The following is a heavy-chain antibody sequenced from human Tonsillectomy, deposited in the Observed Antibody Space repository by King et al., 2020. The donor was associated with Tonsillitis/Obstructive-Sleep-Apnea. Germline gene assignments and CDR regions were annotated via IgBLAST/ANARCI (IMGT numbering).Heavy chain of an antibody. CDR2: ISYDGGNK. Sequence: VQLVESGGGVVQPGRYLRLSCAASRFTFSSYAMHWVRQVPGKGLEWVAVISYDGGNKYYADSVKGRFTISRDNSKNTLYLQMNSLRAEDTAVYYCAREDGYCIGGSCYSKAFDIWGQGTMVTVSS. D-gene: IGHD2-15*01. CDR3: AREDGYCIGGSCYSKAFDI. J-gene: IGHJ3*02. CDR1: RFTFSSYA. V-gene: IGHV3-30*01.